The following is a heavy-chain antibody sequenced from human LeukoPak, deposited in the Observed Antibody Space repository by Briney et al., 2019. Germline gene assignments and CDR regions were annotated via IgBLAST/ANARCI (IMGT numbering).Heavy chain of an antibody. V-gene: IGHV4-34*01. Sequence: SSETLSLTCAVYGGSFSGYYWSWVRQPPGKGLEWIGEINHSGSTNYNPSLKSRVTISVDTSKNQFSLKLSSVPAADTPVYYCARKIAAAGSSPYFDYWGQGTLVTVSS. CDR3: ARKIAAAGSSPYFDY. CDR1: GGSFSGYY. J-gene: IGHJ4*02. CDR2: INHSGST. D-gene: IGHD6-13*01.